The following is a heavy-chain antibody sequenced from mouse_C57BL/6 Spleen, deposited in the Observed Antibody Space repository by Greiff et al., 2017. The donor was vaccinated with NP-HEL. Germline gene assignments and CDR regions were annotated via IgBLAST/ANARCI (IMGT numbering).Heavy chain of an antibody. V-gene: IGHV1-63*01. CDR1: GYTFTNYW. D-gene: IGHD1-1*01. Sequence: VQLQQSGAELVRPGTSVKMSCKASGYTFTNYWIGWAKQRPGHGLEWIGDIYPGGGYTNYNEKFKGKATLTADKSSSTAYMQFSSLTSEDSAIYYCARMDYGSSYGYAMDYWGQGTSVTVSS. CDR3: ARMDYGSSYGYAMDY. J-gene: IGHJ4*01. CDR2: IYPGGGYT.